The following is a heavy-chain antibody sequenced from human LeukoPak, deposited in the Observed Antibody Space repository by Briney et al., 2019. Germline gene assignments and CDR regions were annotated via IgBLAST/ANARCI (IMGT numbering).Heavy chain of an antibody. CDR1: GGSISSSSYY. CDR2: INHSGST. CDR3: ARGRRYSSSWPNYYYYYYMDV. Sequence: PSETLSLTCTVSGGSISSSSYYWGWIRQPPGKGLEWIGEINHSGSTNYNPSLKSRVTISVDTSKNQFSLKLSSVTAADTAVYYCARGRRYSSSWPNYYYYYYMDVWGKGTTVTVSS. V-gene: IGHV4-39*07. D-gene: IGHD6-13*01. J-gene: IGHJ6*03.